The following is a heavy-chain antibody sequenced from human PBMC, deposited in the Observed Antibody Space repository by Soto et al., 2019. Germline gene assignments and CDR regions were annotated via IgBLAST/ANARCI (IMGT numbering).Heavy chain of an antibody. V-gene: IGHV4-39*01. J-gene: IGHJ4*02. CDR2: IYYSGST. Sequence: SETLSLTCAVSGGSISSSSYYWFWIRHPPGKGLEWIGSIYYSGSTYYNPSLKSRVTISVDTSKNQFSLKLSSVTAADTAVYYCARRSYSSSWYETLHFDYWGQGTLVTVSS. D-gene: IGHD6-13*01. CDR1: GGSISSSSYY. CDR3: ARRSYSSSWYETLHFDY.